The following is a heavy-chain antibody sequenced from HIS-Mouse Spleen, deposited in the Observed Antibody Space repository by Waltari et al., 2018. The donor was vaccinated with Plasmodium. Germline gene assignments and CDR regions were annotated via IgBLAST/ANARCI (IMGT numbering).Heavy chain of an antibody. V-gene: IGHV4-39*01. CDR1: GGSISSSSYY. J-gene: IGHJ4*02. Sequence: QLQLQESGPGLVKPSETLSLTCTVSGGSISSSSYYWGWIRQPPGKGLEWIGSIYYSGGTYNTPSLKSRVTISVDTSKNQFSLKLSSVTAADTAVYYCARRGGSYYYFDYWGQGTLVTVSS. CDR3: ARRGGSYYYFDY. CDR2: IYYSGGT. D-gene: IGHD1-26*01.